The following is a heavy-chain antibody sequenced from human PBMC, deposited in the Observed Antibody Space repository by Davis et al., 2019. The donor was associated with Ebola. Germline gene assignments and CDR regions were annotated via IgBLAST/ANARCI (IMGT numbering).Heavy chain of an antibody. CDR1: GGSISSHY. CDR3: ARAQFLEWLVDY. J-gene: IGHJ4*02. V-gene: IGHV4-59*11. Sequence: MPSETLSLTCTVSGGSISSHYCSWIRQPPGKGLEWIGYIYYSGSTNYNPSLKSRVTISVDTSKNQFSLKLSSVTAADTAVYYCARAQFLEWLVDYWGQGTLVTVSS. D-gene: IGHD3-3*01. CDR2: IYYSGST.